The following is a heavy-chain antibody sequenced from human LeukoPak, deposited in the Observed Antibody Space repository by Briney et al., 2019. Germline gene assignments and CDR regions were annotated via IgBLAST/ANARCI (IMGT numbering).Heavy chain of an antibody. CDR2: INSDGSST. CDR3: GRYTTAALSHGMDV. V-gene: IGHV3-74*01. Sequence: GGSLRLSCAASGFTFNTYWMHWVRQVPGKGLVWVSRINSDGSSTDCVDSVKGRFTISRENAKSILYLQMNSLRAEDTAVYYCGRYTTAALSHGMDVWGKGTPVTVSS. J-gene: IGHJ6*04. D-gene: IGHD2-21*02. CDR1: GFTFNTYW.